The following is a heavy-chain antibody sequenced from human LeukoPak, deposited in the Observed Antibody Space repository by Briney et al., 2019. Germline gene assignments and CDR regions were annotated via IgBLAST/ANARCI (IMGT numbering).Heavy chain of an antibody. CDR1: GGSISSSSYY. J-gene: IGHJ4*02. Sequence: SETLSLACTVSGGSISSSSYYWGWIRQPPGKGLEWIGSIYYSGSTYYNPSLKSRVTISVDTSKNQFSLKLSSVAAADTAVYYCARARVGRGLAPFRYWGQGTLVTVSS. CDR2: IYYSGST. D-gene: IGHD6-19*01. CDR3: ARARVGRGLAPFRY. V-gene: IGHV4-39*07.